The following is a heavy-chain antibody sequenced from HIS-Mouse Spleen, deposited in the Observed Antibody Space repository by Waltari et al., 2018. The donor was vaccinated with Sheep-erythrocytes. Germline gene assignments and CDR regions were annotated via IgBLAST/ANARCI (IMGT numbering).Heavy chain of an antibody. D-gene: IGHD7-27*01. J-gene: IGHJ2*01. Sequence: QVQLQESGPGLVKPSETLSLTCTVSGYSISSGYYWGWIRQPPGKGLEGIGSIYHSGSTYSHPSLKSRVTISVDTSKNQFSLKLSSVTAADTAVYYCASQPNWGYWYFDLWGRGTLVTVSS. CDR3: ASQPNWGYWYFDL. V-gene: IGHV4-38-2*02. CDR1: GYSISSGYY. CDR2: IYHSGST.